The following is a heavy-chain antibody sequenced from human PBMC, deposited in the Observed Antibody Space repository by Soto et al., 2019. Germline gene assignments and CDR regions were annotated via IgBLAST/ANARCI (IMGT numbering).Heavy chain of an antibody. CDR2: IYYSGST. CDR1: GGSISSGDYY. CDR3: ARMGGGDPYYYYYYGMDV. Sequence: SETLSLTCTVSGGSISSGDYYWSWIRQPPGKGLEWIGYIYYSGSTYYNPSLKSRVTISVDTSKNQFSLKLSSVTAADTAVYYCARMGGGDPYYYYYYGMDVWGQGTTVTVSS. J-gene: IGHJ6*02. V-gene: IGHV4-30-4*01. D-gene: IGHD2-21*02.